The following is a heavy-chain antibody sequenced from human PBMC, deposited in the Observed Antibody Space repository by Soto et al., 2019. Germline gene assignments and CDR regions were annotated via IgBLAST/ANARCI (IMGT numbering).Heavy chain of an antibody. J-gene: IGHJ5*02. V-gene: IGHV2-5*02. Sequence: QITLKESGPTLVKLTQTLTLTCTFSGFSLSTSGVGVGWIRQPPGKALEWLALIYWDDDKPYSPSLKSRLTIAKDTSKSQVVLTMTNMVPVDTATYYCAHRLGRSVIENWFDPWGQGTLVTVSS. CDR3: AHRLGRSVIENWFDP. CDR1: GFSLSTSGVG. CDR2: IYWDDDK. D-gene: IGHD3-16*02.